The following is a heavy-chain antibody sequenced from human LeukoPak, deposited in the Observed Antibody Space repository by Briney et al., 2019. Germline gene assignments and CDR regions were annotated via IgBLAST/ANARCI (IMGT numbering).Heavy chain of an antibody. V-gene: IGHV4-59*08. CDR2: IYYSGST. CDR1: GGSISSYY. D-gene: IGHD3-3*01. J-gene: IGHJ3*02. CDR3: ARFPADYDFWSGSAFDI. Sequence: SETLSLTCTVSGGSISSYYWSWIRQPPGKGLEWIGYIYYSGSTNYNPSLKSRVTISVDTSKNQFSLKLSSVTAADTAVYYCARFPADYDFWSGSAFDIWGQGTMVTVSS.